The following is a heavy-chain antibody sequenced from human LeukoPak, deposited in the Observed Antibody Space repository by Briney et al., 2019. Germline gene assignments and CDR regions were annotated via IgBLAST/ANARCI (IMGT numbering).Heavy chain of an antibody. Sequence: SETLSLTCAVYGGSFSGYYWSWIRQPPGKGLEWIGEINHSGSTNYNPSPKSRVTISVDTSKNQFSLKLSSVTAADTAVYYCASPYCSSTSCCPDYWGQGTLVTVSS. CDR1: GGSFSGYY. J-gene: IGHJ4*02. V-gene: IGHV4-34*01. CDR2: INHSGST. D-gene: IGHD2-2*01. CDR3: ASPYCSSTSCCPDY.